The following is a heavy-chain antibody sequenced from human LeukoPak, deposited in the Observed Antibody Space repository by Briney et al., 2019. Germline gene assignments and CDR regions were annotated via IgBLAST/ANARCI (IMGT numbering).Heavy chain of an antibody. CDR2: ISSAGDT. CDR3: ARGTYDYASGTYYPPDY. D-gene: IGHD3-10*01. CDR1: GFTFSSYD. J-gene: IGHJ4*02. Sequence: PGGSLRLSCAASGFTFSSYDMHWVRQGTGKGLEWVSAISSAGDTYYPDSVKGRFTISRESAKNSLYLQMNSLRAGDTAVYYCARGTYDYASGTYYPPDYRGQGTLVTVSS. V-gene: IGHV3-13*01.